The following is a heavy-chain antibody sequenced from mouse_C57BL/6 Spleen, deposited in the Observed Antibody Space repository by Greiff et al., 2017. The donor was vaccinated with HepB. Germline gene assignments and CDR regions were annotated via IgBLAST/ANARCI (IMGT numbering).Heavy chain of an antibody. CDR3: ARPYYGSSYVAMDY. J-gene: IGHJ4*01. CDR2: ISSGSSTI. V-gene: IGHV5-17*01. Sequence: EVHLVESGGGLVKPGGSLKLSCAASGFTFSDYGMHWVRQAPEKGLEWVAYISSGSSTIYYADTVKGRFTISRDNAKNTLFLQMTSLRSEDTAMYYCARPYYGSSYVAMDYWGQGTSVTVSS. D-gene: IGHD1-1*01. CDR1: GFTFSDYG.